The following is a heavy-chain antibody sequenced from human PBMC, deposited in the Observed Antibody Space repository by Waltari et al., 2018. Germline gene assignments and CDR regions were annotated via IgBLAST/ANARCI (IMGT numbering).Heavy chain of an antibody. CDR3: ARGRDGYIQDVFDI. J-gene: IGHJ3*02. CDR1: GFTFSTYN. D-gene: IGHD5-12*01. CDR2: MSSSTTT. V-gene: IGHV3-48*01. Sequence: EVQLVESGGGMVQPGESLRLSCAASGFTFSTYNMHWFRQAPGKGLEGVSYMSSSTTTYYADYVKGRFTISRDNAKNSLYRQMNSLRAEDTALYYCARGRDGYIQDVFDIWGQGTMVSVSS.